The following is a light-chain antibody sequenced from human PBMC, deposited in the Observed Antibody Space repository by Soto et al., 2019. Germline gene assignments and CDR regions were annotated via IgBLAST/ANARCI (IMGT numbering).Light chain of an antibody. CDR1: TPNIGTNF. CDR3: ATWDDSLSGPV. CDR2: FDS. J-gene: IGLJ3*02. V-gene: IGLV1-47*01. Sequence: QLVLTQPPSASGTPGQRVTISCSGATPNIGTNFVYWYQQFPGTAPKLLLYFDSQRPSGVPDRFSGSRSGTSASLAISGLRPEDEADYHCATWDDSLSGPVFGGGTKVTVL.